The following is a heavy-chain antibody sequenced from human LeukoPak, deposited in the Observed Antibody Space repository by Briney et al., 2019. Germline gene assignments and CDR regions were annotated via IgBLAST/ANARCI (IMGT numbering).Heavy chain of an antibody. CDR2: IYYSGST. Sequence: SQTLSLTCTVSGGSISSGDYYWSWIRQPPGKGLEWIGYIYYSGSTYYNPSLKSRVTISVDTSKNQFSLKLSSVTAADTAVYYCARDYRGPLVVAAYGSFDYWGQGTLVTVPS. CDR3: ARDYRGPLVVAAYGSFDY. J-gene: IGHJ4*02. V-gene: IGHV4-30-4*01. D-gene: IGHD2-15*01. CDR1: GGSISSGDYY.